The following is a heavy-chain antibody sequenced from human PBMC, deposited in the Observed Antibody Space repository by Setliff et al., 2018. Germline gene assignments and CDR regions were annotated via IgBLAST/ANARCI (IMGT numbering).Heavy chain of an antibody. CDR1: GITFKSAW. V-gene: IGHV3-15*01. D-gene: IGHD4-4*01. CDR2: IKSSREGATS. J-gene: IGHJ5*02. CDR3: TTGPRDSRNYLNWFNP. Sequence: GGSLRLSCSVSGITFKSAWMTWVRQAPGKGPEWVGRIKSSREGATSDYGAPAKGRFTISRDDSKNMIYLQMNNLKSDDTGFYYCTTGPRDSRNYLNWFNPWGQGTLVTVSS.